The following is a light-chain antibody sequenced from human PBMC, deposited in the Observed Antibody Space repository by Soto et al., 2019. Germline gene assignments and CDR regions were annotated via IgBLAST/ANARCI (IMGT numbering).Light chain of an antibody. CDR3: SSYAGNYVYV. CDR2: DVS. J-gene: IGLJ1*01. CDR1: ISDVGAYNY. Sequence: QSLVTQPRSVSGSPGQSFTISCTGTISDVGAYNYVSWYQRHAGKGPKLIIHDVSARPSGVPDRFSASKSGNTASLTISGLQTEDEADYYCSSYAGNYVYVFGSGTKVTVL. V-gene: IGLV2-11*01.